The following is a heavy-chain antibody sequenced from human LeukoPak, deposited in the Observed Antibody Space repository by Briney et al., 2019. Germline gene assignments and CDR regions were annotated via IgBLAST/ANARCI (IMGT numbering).Heavy chain of an antibody. J-gene: IGHJ4*02. V-gene: IGHV3-43*01. CDR3: AKGSIRGIIIPPVFDY. CDR2: ISWNGASR. D-gene: IGHD3-10*01. Sequence: PGESLRLSCAASGFAFDDYTMHWVRQAPGKGLDWVSLISWNGASRYYADSVEGRFTISRDNSKNSLYLQMNSLRSEDSAFYYCAKGSIRGIIIPPVFDYWGQGTLVTVSS. CDR1: GFAFDDYT.